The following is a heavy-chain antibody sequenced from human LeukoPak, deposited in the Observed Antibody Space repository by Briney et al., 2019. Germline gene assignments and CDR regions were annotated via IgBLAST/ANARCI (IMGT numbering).Heavy chain of an antibody. Sequence: GGSLRLSCAASGFSLTNYGMHWVRQSPGKGLVWVSHINHDGSLTNYADSVKGRFTIPRDIAKNTVYLQMNSLGAEDTATYYCSRDVFSLGDSWGQGTLVTVSS. CDR1: GFSLTNYG. CDR2: INHDGSLT. V-gene: IGHV3-74*01. J-gene: IGHJ4*02. CDR3: SRDVFSLGDS. D-gene: IGHD2/OR15-2a*01.